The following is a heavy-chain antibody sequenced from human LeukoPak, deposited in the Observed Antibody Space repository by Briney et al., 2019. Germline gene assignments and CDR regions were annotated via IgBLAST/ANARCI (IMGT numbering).Heavy chain of an antibody. J-gene: IGHJ5*02. Sequence: SETLSLTCAVSGYSISSGYYWGWIRQPPGKGLEWVGSIYHSGSTYYNPSLKSRATISVDTSKNQFSLKLSSVTAADTAVYYCARGGIAAAQRINWFDPWGQGTLVTVSS. D-gene: IGHD6-13*01. CDR2: IYHSGST. CDR1: GYSISSGYY. CDR3: ARGGIAAAQRINWFDP. V-gene: IGHV4-38-2*01.